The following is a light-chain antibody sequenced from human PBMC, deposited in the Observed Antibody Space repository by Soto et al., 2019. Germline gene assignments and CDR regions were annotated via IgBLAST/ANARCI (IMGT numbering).Light chain of an antibody. CDR1: QSLLYSNGYNY. V-gene: IGKV2-28*01. J-gene: IGKJ1*01. CDR2: LGS. Sequence: DIVLTQSPLSLPVTPGEPASITCRSSQSLLYSNGYNYLDWYLQKPGQSPQLLIYLGSNRASGVPDRFSGSGSGTDFTLKISRVEAEDVGVYYCMTPLLTPWTFGQGTKVEIK. CDR3: MTPLLTPWT.